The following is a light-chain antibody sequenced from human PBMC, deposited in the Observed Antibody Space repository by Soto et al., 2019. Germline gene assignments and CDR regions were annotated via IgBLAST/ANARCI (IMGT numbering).Light chain of an antibody. V-gene: IGKV3-11*01. Sequence: IVLTQSPATLSLSPGIRATLSCRASQNISNYLIWYQQKPGQAPRLLIYDVSNRATGIPARFSGSGSGTDFTLSVSSLQPGDVGIYSCQQYHTWPPITFGQGTRLEIK. J-gene: IGKJ5*01. CDR2: DVS. CDR1: QNISNY. CDR3: QQYHTWPPIT.